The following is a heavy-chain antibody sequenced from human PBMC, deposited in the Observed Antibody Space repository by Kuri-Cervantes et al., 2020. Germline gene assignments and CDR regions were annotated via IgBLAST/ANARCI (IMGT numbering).Heavy chain of an antibody. V-gene: IGHV5-51*01. CDR3: ARVFSSSGSYYWDPYDAFDI. CDR2: IYPGDSDT. D-gene: IGHD1-26*01. CDR1: GYSFTSYW. Sequence: GESLKISCKGSGYSFTSYWIGWVRQMPGKGLEWMGIIYPGDSDTRYSPSFQGQVTISADKSISTAYLQWSSLKASDTAMYYCARVFSSSGSYYWDPYDAFDIWGQGTMVTVSS. J-gene: IGHJ3*02.